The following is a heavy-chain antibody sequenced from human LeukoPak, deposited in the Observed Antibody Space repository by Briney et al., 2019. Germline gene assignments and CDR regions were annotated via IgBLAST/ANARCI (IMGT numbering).Heavy chain of an antibody. V-gene: IGHV1-46*01. D-gene: IGHD2-2*01. CDR3: ARDSTTSSLADP. CDR2: IHPSGGST. J-gene: IGHJ5*02. CDR1: GYTFTNCY. Sequence: ASVKVSCKASGYTFTNCYLHWVRPAPGQGLEWMGIIHPSGGSTAYAQKFQGRVTMTRDTSTSTVYMELSSLRSEDTAVYYCARDSTTSSLADPWGQGTLVTVSS.